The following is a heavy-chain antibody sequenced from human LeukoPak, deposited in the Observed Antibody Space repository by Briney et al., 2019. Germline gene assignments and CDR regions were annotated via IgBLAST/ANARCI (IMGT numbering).Heavy chain of an antibody. D-gene: IGHD2-2*03. J-gene: IGHJ4*02. Sequence: GGSLRLSCAASGFTVSSNYMSWVRQAPGKGLEWVSVIYSGGSTYYADSVKGRFTISRGNSKNTLYLQMNSLRAEDTALYYCAKHGYCSGISCFFDFWGQGTLVTVSS. CDR1: GFTVSSNY. CDR3: AKHGYCSGISCFFDF. CDR2: IYSGGST. V-gene: IGHV3-66*04.